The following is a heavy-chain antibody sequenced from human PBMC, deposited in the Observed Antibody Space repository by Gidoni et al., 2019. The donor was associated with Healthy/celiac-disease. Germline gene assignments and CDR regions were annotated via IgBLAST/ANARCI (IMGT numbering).Heavy chain of an antibody. V-gene: IGHV1-69*08. D-gene: IGHD2-21*02. CDR1: GGTFSSYT. J-gene: IGHJ3*02. Sequence: QVQLVQSGAEVKKPGSSVKVSCKASGGTFSSYTISWVRQAPGQGLEWMGRIIPILGIANYAQKVQGRVTITADKSTSTAYMELSSLRSEDTAVYYCARDSPFPSTDDAFDIWGQGTMVTVSS. CDR2: IIPILGIA. CDR3: ARDSPFPSTDDAFDI.